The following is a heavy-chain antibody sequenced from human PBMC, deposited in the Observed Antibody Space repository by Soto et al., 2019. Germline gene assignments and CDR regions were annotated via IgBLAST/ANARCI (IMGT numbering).Heavy chain of an antibody. Sequence: EVQLVESGGGLVQPGRSLRLSCAASGFTFDDYAMHWVRQAPGKGLEWVSGISWNSGSIGYADSVKGRFTISRDNAKNSLDLQMNSLRAEDTALYYCATAGYSSGWFRLDYWGQGTLVTVSS. CDR2: ISWNSGSI. V-gene: IGHV3-9*01. J-gene: IGHJ4*02. D-gene: IGHD6-19*01. CDR3: ATAGYSSGWFRLDY. CDR1: GFTFDDYA.